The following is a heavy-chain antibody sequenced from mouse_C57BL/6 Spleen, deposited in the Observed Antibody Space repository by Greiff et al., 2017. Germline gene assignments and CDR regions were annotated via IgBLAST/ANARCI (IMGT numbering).Heavy chain of an antibody. D-gene: IGHD1-1*01. V-gene: IGHV1-82*01. CDR1: GYAFSSSW. Sequence: QVQLQQSGPELVKPGASVKISCKASGYAFSSSWMNWVKQRPGKGLEWIGRIYPGDGDTNYNGKFKGKATLTADKYSSTAYMQLSSLTSEDSAVYFCARPPITTMDYWGQGTSVTVSS. CDR2: IYPGDGDT. J-gene: IGHJ4*01. CDR3: ARPPITTMDY.